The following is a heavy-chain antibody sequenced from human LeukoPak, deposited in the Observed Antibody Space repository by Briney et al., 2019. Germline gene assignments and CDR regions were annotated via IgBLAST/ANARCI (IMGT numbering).Heavy chain of an antibody. CDR2: ISSGSSTV. Sequence: GGSLRLSCAASGFIFSSYGMNWVRQAPGKGLEWVSYISSGSSTVYYADSVKGRFTISGDNSKNTLYLQMNSLRAEDTAVYYCANSYYYDSSGLLYYFDYWGQGTLVTVSS. CDR3: ANSYYYDSSGLLYYFDY. D-gene: IGHD3-22*01. CDR1: GFIFSSYG. V-gene: IGHV3-48*01. J-gene: IGHJ4*02.